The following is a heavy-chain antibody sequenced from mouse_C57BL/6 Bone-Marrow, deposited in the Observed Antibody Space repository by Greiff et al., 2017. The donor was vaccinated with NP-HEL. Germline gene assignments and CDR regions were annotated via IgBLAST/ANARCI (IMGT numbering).Heavy chain of an antibody. CDR3: ARGETNYDYDGY. CDR1: GYTFTSYG. Sequence: VQLQESGAELARPGASVKLSCKASGYTFTSYGISWVKQRTGQGLEWIGEIYPRSGNTYYNEKFKGKATMTADKSSSTAYMELRSLTSEDSAVYFCARGETNYDYDGYWGQGTTLTVSS. V-gene: IGHV1-81*01. J-gene: IGHJ2*01. D-gene: IGHD2-4*01. CDR2: IYPRSGNT.